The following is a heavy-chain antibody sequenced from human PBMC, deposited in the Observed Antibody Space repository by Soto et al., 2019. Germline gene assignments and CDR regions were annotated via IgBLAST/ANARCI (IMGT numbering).Heavy chain of an antibody. CDR3: ARESPLGGYSYGYYY. Sequence: ASVKVSCKASGYTFTSYGISWVRQAPGQGLEWMGWISAYNGNTNYAQKLQGRVTMTTDTSTSTAYVELRSLRSDDTAVYYCARESPLGGYSYGYYYWGQGTLVTVSS. D-gene: IGHD5-18*01. J-gene: IGHJ4*02. V-gene: IGHV1-18*01. CDR1: GYTFTSYG. CDR2: ISAYNGNT.